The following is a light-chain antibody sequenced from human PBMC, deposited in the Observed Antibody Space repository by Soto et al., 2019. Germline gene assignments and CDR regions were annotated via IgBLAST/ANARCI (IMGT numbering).Light chain of an antibody. V-gene: IGKV3-20*01. CDR3: RHCALTSFT. J-gene: IGKJ3*01. CDR2: GAT. CDR1: QSIARSY. Sequence: EIVLTQSPGTLSLSPGERATLSCRASQSIARSYIVWYQQKPGQAPRLLIYGATNRASGIPDRFSGSGSGTDFVFTSRRLEAEDVAIYFCRHCALTSFTFGPGTKVDIK.